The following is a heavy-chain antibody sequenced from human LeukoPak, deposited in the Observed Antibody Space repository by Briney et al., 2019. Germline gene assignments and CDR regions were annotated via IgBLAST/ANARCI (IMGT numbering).Heavy chain of an antibody. V-gene: IGHV3-53*01. CDR3: TTVSGIMITFGGVIVDY. Sequence: GGSLRLSCAASGFDVSNHYLNWVRQAPGKGLEWVSIIQSAGNTYYADSVKGRFTISRDDSKNTLYLQMNSLKIEDTAVYYCTTVSGIMITFGGVIVDYWGQGTLVTVSS. D-gene: IGHD3-16*01. CDR2: IQSAGNT. J-gene: IGHJ4*02. CDR1: GFDVSNHY.